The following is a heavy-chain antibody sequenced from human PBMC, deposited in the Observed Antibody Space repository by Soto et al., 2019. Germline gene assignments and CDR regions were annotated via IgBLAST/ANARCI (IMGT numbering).Heavy chain of an antibody. D-gene: IGHD3-22*01. CDR2: INAGNGNT. Sequence: ASVKVSCKASGYTFTSYAMHWVPQAPGQRLEWMGWINAGNGNTKYSQKFQGRVTITRDTSASTAYMELSSLRSEDTAVYYCETAYDSSGYYDYWGQGTLVTVS. CDR1: GYTFTSYA. J-gene: IGHJ4*02. V-gene: IGHV1-3*01. CDR3: ETAYDSSGYYDY.